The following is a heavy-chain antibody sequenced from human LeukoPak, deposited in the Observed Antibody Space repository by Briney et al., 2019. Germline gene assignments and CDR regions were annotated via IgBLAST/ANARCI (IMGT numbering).Heavy chain of an antibody. CDR2: IYHSGST. Sequence: SQTLSLTCTVSGGSISSGGYYWSWIRQPPGKGLEWIGYIYHSGSTYYNPSLKSRVTISVDRSKNQFSLKLSSVTAADTAVYYCARSNNHSSWFGESHIDYWGQGTLVTVSS. CDR3: ARSNNHSSWFGESHIDY. V-gene: IGHV4-30-2*01. J-gene: IGHJ4*02. D-gene: IGHD3-10*01. CDR1: GGSISSGGYY.